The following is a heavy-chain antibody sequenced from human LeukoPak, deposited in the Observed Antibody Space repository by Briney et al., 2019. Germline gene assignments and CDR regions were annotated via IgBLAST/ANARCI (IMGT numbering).Heavy chain of an antibody. D-gene: IGHD6-19*01. V-gene: IGHV3-23*01. CDR2: ISGSGGST. CDR3: AKDRIAVAAATPDY. J-gene: IGHJ4*02. CDR1: GFTFSSYA. Sequence: PGGSLRLSCAASGFTFSSYAMSWVRQAPGKGLEWVPGISGSGGSTYYADSVKGRFTISRDNSKNTMYMQMNSPRAEDTAVYYCAKDRIAVAAATPDYWGQGALVTVSS.